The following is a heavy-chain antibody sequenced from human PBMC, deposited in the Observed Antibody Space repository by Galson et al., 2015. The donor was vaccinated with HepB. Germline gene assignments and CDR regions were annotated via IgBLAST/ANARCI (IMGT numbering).Heavy chain of an antibody. CDR2: IIPILGIA. CDR1: GGTFSSYT. J-gene: IGHJ3*02. CDR3: AKDQMYSYASDAFDI. D-gene: IGHD5-18*01. Sequence: SVKVSCKASGGTFSSYTISWVRQAPGQGLEWMGRIIPILGIANYAQKFQGRVTITADKSTSTAYMELSSLRSEDTAVYYCAKDQMYSYASDAFDIWGQGTMVTVSS. V-gene: IGHV1-69*04.